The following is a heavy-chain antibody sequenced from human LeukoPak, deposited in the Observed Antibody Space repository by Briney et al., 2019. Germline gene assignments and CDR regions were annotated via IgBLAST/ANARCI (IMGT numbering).Heavy chain of an antibody. V-gene: IGHV4-38-2*01. J-gene: IGHJ4*02. CDR3: ARSGYSSGRLFDY. CDR2: IYHSGST. D-gene: IGHD6-19*01. CDR1: GYSISSGYY. Sequence: SETLSLTCAVSGYSISSGYYWGWIRQPPGKGLEWIGSIYHSGSTYYNPSLKSRVTISVDTSKNQFSLKLSSVTAADTAVYYCARSGYSSGRLFDYWGQGTLVTVSS.